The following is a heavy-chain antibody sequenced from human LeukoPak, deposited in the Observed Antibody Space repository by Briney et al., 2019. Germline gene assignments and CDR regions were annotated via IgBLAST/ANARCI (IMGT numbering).Heavy chain of an antibody. Sequence: GGSLRLSCAASGFTFSGFWMSWVRQAPGKWLEWVANIKQDGSEIHYVDSVKGRFTVSRDNAKNSLYLQMNSLRAEDTAVYYCARDWSDLYGSGRPIDCWGQGTLVTVSS. V-gene: IGHV3-7*01. D-gene: IGHD3-10*01. CDR1: GFTFSGFW. CDR3: ARDWSDLYGSGRPIDC. CDR2: IKQDGSEI. J-gene: IGHJ4*02.